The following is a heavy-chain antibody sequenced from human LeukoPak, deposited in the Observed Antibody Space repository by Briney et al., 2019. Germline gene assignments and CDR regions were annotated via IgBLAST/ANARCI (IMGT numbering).Heavy chain of an antibody. D-gene: IGHD3-22*01. J-gene: IGHJ4*02. Sequence: GGSLRLSCAASGFTFSSYWMHWVRQAPGKGLEWVAFIRYDGSNKYYADSVKGRFTISRDNSKNTLYLQMNSLRAEDTAVYYCAKDWVYYYDSSGYLSDDYWGQGTLVTVSS. V-gene: IGHV3-30*02. CDR2: IRYDGSNK. CDR1: GFTFSSYW. CDR3: AKDWVYYYDSSGYLSDDY.